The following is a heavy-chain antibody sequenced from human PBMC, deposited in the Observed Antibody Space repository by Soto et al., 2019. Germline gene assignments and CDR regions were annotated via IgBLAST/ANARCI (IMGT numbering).Heavy chain of an antibody. D-gene: IGHD2-2*01. V-gene: IGHV4-39*01. CDR2: IYYSGST. CDR1: GGSISSSNYY. Sequence: SETLSRTWTVLGGSISSSNYYWGWIRQAPGKVLDWIGSIYYSGSTYYNPSLKSRVTISVDTSKTQFSLKLSSVTAADTAVYYCARLPIVVVPAAIQRSYYYYYYGMDVWGQGTTVTVSS. J-gene: IGHJ6*02. CDR3: ARLPIVVVPAAIQRSYYYYYYGMDV.